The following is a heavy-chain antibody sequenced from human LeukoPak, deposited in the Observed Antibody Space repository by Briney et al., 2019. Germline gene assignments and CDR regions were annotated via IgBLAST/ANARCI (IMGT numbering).Heavy chain of an antibody. CDR3: AKDNRRHYTSGPNPDSLH. V-gene: IGHV3-9*01. J-gene: IGHJ4*02. CDR2: ISWNSGSI. CDR1: GFIFNNYA. D-gene: IGHD6-19*01. Sequence: GGSLRLSCAGSGFIFNNYAMHWVRQPPGKGLEWVSGISWNSGSIDYADSVKGRFTISRDNAKNSLYLQMNSLRVEDTAFYYCAKDNRRHYTSGPNPDSLHWGQGALVPSPQ.